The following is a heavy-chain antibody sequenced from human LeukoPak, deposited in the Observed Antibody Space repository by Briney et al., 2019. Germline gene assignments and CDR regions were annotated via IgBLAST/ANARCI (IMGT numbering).Heavy chain of an antibody. CDR3: ARSGPATGAYFDY. CDR2: IRYDGSNK. CDR1: GFTFSSYG. Sequence: GGSLRLSCAASGFTFSSYGMHWVRQAPGKGLEWVAVIRYDGSNKYYADSVKGRFTISRDNSKNTLYLQMNSMRAEDTAVYYCARSGPATGAYFDYWGQGTLVTVSS. V-gene: IGHV3-33*01. D-gene: IGHD2-2*01. J-gene: IGHJ4*02.